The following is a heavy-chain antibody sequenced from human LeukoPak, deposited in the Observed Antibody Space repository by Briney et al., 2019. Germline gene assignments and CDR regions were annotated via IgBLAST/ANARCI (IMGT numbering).Heavy chain of an antibody. CDR1: GFTVSSNY. Sequence: GGSLRLSCAASGFTVSSNYMNWVRQAPGKGLEWVSIIYSGGTTYYSDSVKGRFTISRDNSKNTLYLQMNSLRAEDTAVYYCAKDRTIVDDAFDIWGQGTMVTVSS. V-gene: IGHV3-66*01. D-gene: IGHD2-21*01. CDR3: AKDRTIVDDAFDI. J-gene: IGHJ3*02. CDR2: IYSGGTT.